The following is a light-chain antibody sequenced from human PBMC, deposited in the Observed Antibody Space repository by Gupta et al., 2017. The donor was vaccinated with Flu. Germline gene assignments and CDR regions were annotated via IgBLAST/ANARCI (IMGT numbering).Light chain of an antibody. CDR2: EAS. CDR1: QSVSSY. V-gene: IGKV3-11*01. CDR3: QQRSISDT. Sequence: EIVLTQSPSPLSLSPGASATLSCRASQSVSSYLAWYQQKPGQAPRLLIYEASNRATGIPDRFSGSGSGTDFTLTISSLEPEDFAVYYCQQRSISDTFGQGTKLEIK. J-gene: IGKJ2*01.